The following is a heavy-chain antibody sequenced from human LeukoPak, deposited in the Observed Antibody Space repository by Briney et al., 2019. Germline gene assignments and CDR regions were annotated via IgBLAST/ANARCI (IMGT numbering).Heavy chain of an antibody. CDR1: GFGSKNYA. D-gene: IGHD5-18*01. J-gene: IGHJ3*02. V-gene: IGHV3-23*01. CDR2: ISATGVNT. CDR3: ARQPAGYSYGAGAFDI. Sequence: PGGSLRLSCTTSGFGSKNYAMSWVRLAPGKGLEWVSIISATGVNTYYADSVKGRFTISRDNSKNTLYFQMNSLRAEDTAVYYCARQPAGYSYGAGAFDIWGQGTMVTVSS.